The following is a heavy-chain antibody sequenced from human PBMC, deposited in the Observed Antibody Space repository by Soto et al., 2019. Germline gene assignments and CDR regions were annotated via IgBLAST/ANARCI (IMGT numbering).Heavy chain of an antibody. CDR1: GFSISSSSYY. D-gene: IGHD3-22*01. CDR3: ARPYYYDSSGYYPRSYYYGMDV. CDR2: IYYSGST. J-gene: IGHJ6*02. V-gene: IGHV4-39*01. Sequence: SETLSLTCTFSGFSISSSSYYWGWIRQPPGKGLEWIGSIYYSGSTYYNPSLKSRVTISVDTSKNQFSLKLSSVTAADTAVYYCARPYYYDSSGYYPRSYYYGMDVWGQGTTVTVSS.